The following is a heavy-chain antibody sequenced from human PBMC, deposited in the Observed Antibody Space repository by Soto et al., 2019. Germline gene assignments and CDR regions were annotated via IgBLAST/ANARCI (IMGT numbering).Heavy chain of an antibody. CDR1: GFTVSSYS. J-gene: IGHJ4*02. V-gene: IGHV3-48*01. Sequence: GGSLRLSCAASGFTVSSYSMNWVRQAPGKGLEWVSYISSFSITIYYADSVKGRFTISRDNFKNTLNLQMNSLRAEDTAIFYCAKDRPRGHIPVAGTVFDCWGQGTLVTVSS. CDR3: AKDRPRGHIPVAGTVFDC. D-gene: IGHD6-19*01. CDR2: ISSFSITI.